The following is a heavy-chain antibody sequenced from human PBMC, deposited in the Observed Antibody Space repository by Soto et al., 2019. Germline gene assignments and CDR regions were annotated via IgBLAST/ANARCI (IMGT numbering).Heavy chain of an antibody. CDR1: GGSISSKSYS. V-gene: IGHV4-39*01. Sequence: QLQLQESGPGLLKPSETLSLTCSVSGGSISSKSYSWGWIRQPPGKGLEWIGTFYYSENTYYNPSLKRRVTISVDTSKNQFSLKLSSVTAADTAVYYCAKLAGYCSGNSCHGDYAMDVWGQGTTVTVSS. CDR2: FYYSENT. J-gene: IGHJ6*02. CDR3: AKLAGYCSGNSCHGDYAMDV. D-gene: IGHD2-2*01.